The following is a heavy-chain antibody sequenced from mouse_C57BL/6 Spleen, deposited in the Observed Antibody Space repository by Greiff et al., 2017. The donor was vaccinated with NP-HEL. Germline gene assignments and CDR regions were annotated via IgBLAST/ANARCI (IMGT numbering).Heavy chain of an antibody. D-gene: IGHD2-3*01. CDR3: TRDHGYYLFAY. CDR1: GFTFSSYA. Sequence: EVKLMESGEGLVKPGGSLKLSCAASGFTFSSYAMSWVRQTPEKRLEWVAYISSGGDYIYYADTVKGRFTISRDNARNTLYLQMSRLKSEDTAIDYCTRDHGYYLFAYWGQGTLVTVSA. V-gene: IGHV5-9-1*02. CDR2: ISSGGDYI. J-gene: IGHJ3*01.